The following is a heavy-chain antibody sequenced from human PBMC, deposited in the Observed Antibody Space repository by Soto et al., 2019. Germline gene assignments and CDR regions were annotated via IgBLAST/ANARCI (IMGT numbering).Heavy chain of an antibody. V-gene: IGHV3-15*01. Sequence: EVQLVESGGGLVKPGGSLRLSCAASGFTFSIAWMSWVRQAPGKGLEWVGRIKSKTDGGTTDYAAPVKGRFTISRDDSKNTLYLQMNSLRAEDTAVYYCARSGHSSSWRRPFDYWGQGTLVTVSS. CDR3: ARSGHSSSWRRPFDY. D-gene: IGHD6-13*01. CDR1: GFTFSIAW. J-gene: IGHJ4*02. CDR2: IKSKTDGGTT.